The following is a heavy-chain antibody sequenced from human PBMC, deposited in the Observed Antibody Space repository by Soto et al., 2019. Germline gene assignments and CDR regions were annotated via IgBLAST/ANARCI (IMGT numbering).Heavy chain of an antibody. J-gene: IGHJ4*02. V-gene: IGHV3-33*05. CDR1: GFRFSSYG. D-gene: IGHD2-2*01. CDR2: ISGDGSNT. Sequence: GGSLRLSCRTSGFRFSSYGMHWVRQAPGKGPEWVAFISGDGSNTEYVDSVRGRFTISRDNAKNSLYLQMNSLRAEDTAVYYCAREIVVARGASYFDYWGPGTLVTVS. CDR3: AREIVVARGASYFDY.